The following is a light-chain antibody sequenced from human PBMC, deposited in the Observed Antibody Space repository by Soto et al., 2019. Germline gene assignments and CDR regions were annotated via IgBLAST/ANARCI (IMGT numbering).Light chain of an antibody. Sequence: SYELTQPPAVSVAPGKTAKITCGGSNIGSKSVHWHQQNPGQAPVLVIYYDTDRPSGVPERLSGSNSGSTAALTISRVEAGDEADYYCQVWDIGSGVIFGGGTKLTVL. J-gene: IGLJ2*01. CDR2: YDT. CDR1: NIGSKS. CDR3: QVWDIGSGVI. V-gene: IGLV3-21*04.